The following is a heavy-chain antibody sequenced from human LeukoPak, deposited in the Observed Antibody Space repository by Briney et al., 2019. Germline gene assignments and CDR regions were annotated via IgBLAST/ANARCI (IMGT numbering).Heavy chain of an antibody. Sequence: GGSLRLSCAVSGFPFNSYGMHWVRQAPGKGLEWVAVIWYDGSNQNYADSVKGRFTISRDNSKNTLYLQMNSLRAEDTAVYYCARDVYSSGSYYFDYWGQGTLVTVSS. CDR3: ARDVYSSGSYYFDY. CDR2: IWYDGSNQ. V-gene: IGHV3-33*01. D-gene: IGHD6-19*01. J-gene: IGHJ4*02. CDR1: GFPFNSYG.